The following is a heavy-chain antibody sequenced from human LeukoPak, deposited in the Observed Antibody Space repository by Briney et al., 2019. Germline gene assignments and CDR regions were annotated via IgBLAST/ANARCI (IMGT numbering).Heavy chain of an antibody. Sequence: PGESLILSCAASGFTFSNYAMHWVRQAPGKGLEYVSAINSNGGSTYYANSVKGRFTISRDNSKNTLYLQMGSLRPEDMAVYYCAREELGQAIDYWGQGALVTVSS. J-gene: IGHJ4*02. CDR1: GFTFSNYA. D-gene: IGHD1-26*01. CDR2: INSNGGST. V-gene: IGHV3-64*01. CDR3: AREELGQAIDY.